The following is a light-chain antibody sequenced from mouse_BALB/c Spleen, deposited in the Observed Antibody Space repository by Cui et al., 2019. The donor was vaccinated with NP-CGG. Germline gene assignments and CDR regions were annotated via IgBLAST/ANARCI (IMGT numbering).Light chain of an antibody. V-gene: IGLV1*01. J-gene: IGLJ1*01. CDR3: ALWYSNHWV. CDR1: TGAVTTSNY. CDR2: STN. Sequence: QAVVTQESALTTSPGETVTLTCRSSTGAVTTSNYANWVQEKPDHLFTGLIGSTNNRAPGVPARFSGSLIGDKAALTITGAQIGDEATYFCALWYSNHWVFGGGTKLTVL.